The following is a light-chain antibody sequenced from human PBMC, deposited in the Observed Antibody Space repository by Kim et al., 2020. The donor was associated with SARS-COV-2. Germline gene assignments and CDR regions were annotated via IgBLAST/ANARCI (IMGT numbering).Light chain of an antibody. CDR3: LQHNTYPIT. CDR1: QDIRND. J-gene: IGKJ5*01. Sequence: ASVGDRVTITCRASQDIRNDLGWYQQNPGRAPKRLIYGASSLQSGVPSRFSGSGSGTEFTLTISSVQPEEFATYVCLQHNTYPITFGQGTRLDIK. V-gene: IGKV1-17*01. CDR2: GAS.